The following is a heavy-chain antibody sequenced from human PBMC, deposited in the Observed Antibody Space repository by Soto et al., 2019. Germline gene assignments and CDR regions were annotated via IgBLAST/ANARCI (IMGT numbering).Heavy chain of an antibody. CDR1: RVSIITSHSY. D-gene: IGHD2-15*01. Sequence: HSGTLSLTCTFSRVSIITSHSYRSWIRQPPGKGLGWFGRIYLRGSTYYNPSLRSRATISVDLSKSQLALKLSSVTAGDTAVYYCARHGPLRPTGVVVSDKYNGWDRWGQGTVLTVSA. CDR2: IYLRGST. J-gene: IGHJ5*02. V-gene: IGHV4-39*01. CDR3: ARHGPLRPTGVVVSDKYNGWDR.